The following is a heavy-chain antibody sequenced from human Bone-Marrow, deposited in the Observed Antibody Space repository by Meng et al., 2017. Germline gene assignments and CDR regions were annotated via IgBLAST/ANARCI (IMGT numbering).Heavy chain of an antibody. V-gene: IGHV3-7*01. CDR3: ARDSRPTY. Sequence: GESLKISCAVSGFTFSNYWMSWVRQAPGKGLEWLASINQDGSEKYYVDSVRGRFTISRDNAKNSLYLQTNSLRAEDTAVYYCARDSRPTYWSQGTLVTVSS. CDR2: INQDGSEK. CDR1: GFTFSNYW. J-gene: IGHJ4*02. D-gene: IGHD3-16*01.